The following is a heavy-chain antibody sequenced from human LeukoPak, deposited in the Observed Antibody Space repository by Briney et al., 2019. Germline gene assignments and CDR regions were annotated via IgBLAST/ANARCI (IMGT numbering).Heavy chain of an antibody. CDR1: GFTYSHYG. CDR3: AKDAQRGFDYSNSLEY. Sequence: GRSLRLSCAASGFTYSHYGMHWVRQAPGKGLEWVAVIWSDGTENYYADPVKGRFTISRDNSKNMLYLQMNSLRGEDTGVYYCAKDAQRGFDYSNSLEYWGLGALVTVSS. CDR2: IWSDGTEN. J-gene: IGHJ4*02. V-gene: IGHV3-33*06. D-gene: IGHD4-11*01.